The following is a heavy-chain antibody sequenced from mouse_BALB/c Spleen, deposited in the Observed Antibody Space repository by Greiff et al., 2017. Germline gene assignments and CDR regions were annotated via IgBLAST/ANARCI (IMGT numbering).Heavy chain of an antibody. J-gene: IGHJ3*01. Sequence: VQLQQSGAELVKPGASVKLSCKASGYTFTSYWMHWVKQRPGQGLEWIGEIDPSDSYTNYTQKFKGKATLTVDKSSSTAYMQLSSLTSEDSAVYYCARGDGNYPFAYWGQGTLVTVSA. CDR2: IDPSDSYT. CDR3: ARGDGNYPFAY. D-gene: IGHD2-1*01. V-gene: IGHV1-69*02. CDR1: GYTFTSYW.